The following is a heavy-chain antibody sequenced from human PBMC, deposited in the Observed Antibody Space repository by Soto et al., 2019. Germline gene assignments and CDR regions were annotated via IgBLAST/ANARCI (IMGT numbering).Heavy chain of an antibody. CDR2: IYYSGST. CDR3: ARGEASYASSGDPHH. Sequence: PSEPLSLTCTVSGGSISSYYWSWIRQPPGKGLEWIGYIYYSGSTNYNPSLKSRVTISVDTSKNQFSLKLSSVTAADTAVYYCARGEASYASSGDPHHWGQGTLGAGSS. CDR1: GGSISSYY. D-gene: IGHD3-22*01. V-gene: IGHV4-59*01. J-gene: IGHJ5*02.